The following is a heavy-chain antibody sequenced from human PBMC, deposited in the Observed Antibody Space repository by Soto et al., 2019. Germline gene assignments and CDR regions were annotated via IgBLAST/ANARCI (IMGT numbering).Heavy chain of an antibody. D-gene: IGHD4-17*01. CDR2: ISGSGGST. Sequence: EVQLLESGGGLVQPGGSLRLSCAASGFTFSSYAMSWVRQAPGKGLEWVSAISGSGGSTYYADSVKGRFTISRDNSKNTLYLQMNSRRAEDTAVYYCAKTKGVTMTRYYFDYWGQGTLVTVSS. J-gene: IGHJ4*02. CDR3: AKTKGVTMTRYYFDY. CDR1: GFTFSSYA. V-gene: IGHV3-23*01.